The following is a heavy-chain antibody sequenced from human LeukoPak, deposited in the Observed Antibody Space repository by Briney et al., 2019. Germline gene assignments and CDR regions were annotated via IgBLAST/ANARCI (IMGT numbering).Heavy chain of an antibody. CDR3: ARLGRTYYDFWSGP. CDR2: IYYRGST. Sequence: SETLSLTCTLSGGSISTYYWSWIRQPPGKGLEWIGTIYYRGSTYYNPSLKSRVTISMDTSKNQFSLKLTSVTAADTAVYYCARLGRTYYDFWSGPWGQGTLVTVSS. D-gene: IGHD3-3*01. V-gene: IGHV4-59*04. CDR1: GGSISTYY. J-gene: IGHJ5*02.